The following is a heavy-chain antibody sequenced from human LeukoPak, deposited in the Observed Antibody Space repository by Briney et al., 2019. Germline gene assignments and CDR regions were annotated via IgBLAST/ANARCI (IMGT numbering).Heavy chain of an antibody. V-gene: IGHV1-69*04. CDR3: ARDSYCSSTSCTDY. J-gene: IGHJ4*02. D-gene: IGHD2-2*01. Sequence: SVKVSCKASGGAFSSYAISWVRQAPGQGLEWMGRIIPIFGIANYAQKFQGRVTITADKSTSTAYMELSSLRSEDTAVYYCARDSYCSSTSCTDYWGQGTLVTVSS. CDR1: GGAFSSYA. CDR2: IIPIFGIA.